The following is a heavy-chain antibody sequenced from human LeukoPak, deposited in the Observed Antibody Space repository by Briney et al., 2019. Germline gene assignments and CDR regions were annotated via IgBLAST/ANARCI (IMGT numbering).Heavy chain of an antibody. CDR3: AREVADYGGYYYYHYMDV. D-gene: IGHD4-23*01. CDR1: GGSISSYY. Sequence: SETLSLTCTVSGGSISSYYWSWIRQPAGKGLEWIGRIYTSGSNNYNPSLKSRVTMSVDTSKNQLSLKLSSVTAADTTMYYCAREVADYGGYYYYHYMDVWGKGTTVTISS. CDR2: IYTSGSN. J-gene: IGHJ6*03. V-gene: IGHV4-4*07.